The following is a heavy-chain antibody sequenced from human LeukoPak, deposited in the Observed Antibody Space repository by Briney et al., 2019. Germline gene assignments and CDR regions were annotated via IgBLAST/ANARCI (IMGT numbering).Heavy chain of an antibody. V-gene: IGHV3-13*01. CDR2: IGTAGDT. CDR3: ARANLDYGDAFDI. D-gene: IGHD4-17*01. CDR1: GFTFSSYD. Sequence: GGSLRLSCAASGFTFSSYDMHWVRQATGKGLEWVSAIGTAGDTYYPGTVKGRFTISRENAKNSLYLQMNSLRAGDTAVYYCARANLDYGDAFDIWGQGTMVTVSS. J-gene: IGHJ3*02.